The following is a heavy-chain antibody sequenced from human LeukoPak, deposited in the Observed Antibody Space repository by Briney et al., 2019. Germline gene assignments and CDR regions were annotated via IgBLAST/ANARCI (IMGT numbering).Heavy chain of an antibody. J-gene: IGHJ4*02. CDR3: ARGGSGYYDSSGYFDYFDY. CDR1: GGSISSYY. V-gene: IGHV4-59*01. D-gene: IGHD3-22*01. CDR2: IYYSGST. Sequence: PSETLSLTCTVSGGSISSYYWSWIRQPPGKGLEWIGYIYYSGSTNYNPSLKSRVTISVDTSKNQFSLKLSSVTAADTAVYYCARGGSGYYDSSGYFDYFDYWGQGTLVTVSS.